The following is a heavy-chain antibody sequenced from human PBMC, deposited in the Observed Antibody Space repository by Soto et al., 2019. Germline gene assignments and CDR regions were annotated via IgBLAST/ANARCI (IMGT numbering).Heavy chain of an antibody. CDR3: ARGQDSGSWIIAL. Sequence: QVHLVQSATEVKKPGASVKVSCKASGYTFSSYAVHWVRQAPGQRLEWMGCNNADNGATRYSQKFQDRVTISRDTSASTVYMEVSSLRSEDTAVYYCARGQDSGSWIIALWGQGTLVTVSS. D-gene: IGHD6-13*01. CDR1: GYTFSSYA. CDR2: NNADNGAT. V-gene: IGHV1-3*01. J-gene: IGHJ4*02.